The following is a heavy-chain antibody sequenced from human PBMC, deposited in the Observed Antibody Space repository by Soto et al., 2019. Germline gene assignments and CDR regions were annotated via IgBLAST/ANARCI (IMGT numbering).Heavy chain of an antibody. J-gene: IGHJ5*02. D-gene: IGHD3-10*01. Sequence: EVQLVESGGGLVQPGGSLRLSCVASGFTFSTYDLHWVRQVTGKGLEWVSAIGTVFDTYYADSVKGRFTISRENAKNSVELQMNRLRAGDTAVYYCARGRSNDFGSSPPPKFDPWGQGALVTVSS. CDR1: GFTFSTYD. CDR3: ARGRSNDFGSSPPPKFDP. V-gene: IGHV3-13*01. CDR2: IGTVFDT.